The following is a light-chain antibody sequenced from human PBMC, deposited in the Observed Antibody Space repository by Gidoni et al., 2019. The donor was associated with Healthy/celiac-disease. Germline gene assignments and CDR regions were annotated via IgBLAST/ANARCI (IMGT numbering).Light chain of an antibody. Sequence: EIVLTQSPGTLSLSPGERATLSCRASQSVSSSYLAWYQQKPGQAPRLLIYGASSRATGIPDRFSGSGSGTDFTFTISRLEPEDFAVYYCQQYGSSPPYTFXXXTKLEIK. CDR2: GAS. CDR1: QSVSSSY. J-gene: IGKJ2*01. CDR3: QQYGSSPPYT. V-gene: IGKV3-20*01.